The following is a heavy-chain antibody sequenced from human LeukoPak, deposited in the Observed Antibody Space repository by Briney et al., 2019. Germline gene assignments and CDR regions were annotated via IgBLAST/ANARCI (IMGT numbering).Heavy chain of an antibody. V-gene: IGHV3-23*01. CDR3: ARDGLWFGDPGWAMGAFDI. Sequence: PGGSLRLSCAASGFTFSTYAMSWVRQAPGKGLEWVSSISGSGGSTYYADSVKGRFTISRDNAKNSLYLQMNSLRAEDTAVYYCARDGLWFGDPGWAMGAFDIWGQGTMVTVSS. CDR2: ISGSGGST. D-gene: IGHD3-10*01. CDR1: GFTFSTYA. J-gene: IGHJ3*02.